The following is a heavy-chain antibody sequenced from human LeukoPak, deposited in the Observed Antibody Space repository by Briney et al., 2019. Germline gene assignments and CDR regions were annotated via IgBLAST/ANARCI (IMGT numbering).Heavy chain of an antibody. Sequence: SETLSLTCTVSGGSISSGSYYWSWIRQPAGKGLEWTGRIYTSGSTNYNPSLKSRVTISVDTSKNQFSLKLSSVTAADTAVYYCASTSTVTPGYWGQGTLVTVSS. CDR3: ASTSTVTPGY. CDR2: IYTSGST. D-gene: IGHD4-17*01. J-gene: IGHJ4*02. CDR1: GGSISSGSYY. V-gene: IGHV4-61*02.